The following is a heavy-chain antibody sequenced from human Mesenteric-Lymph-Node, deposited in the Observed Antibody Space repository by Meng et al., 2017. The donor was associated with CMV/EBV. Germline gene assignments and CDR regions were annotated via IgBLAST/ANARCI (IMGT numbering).Heavy chain of an antibody. J-gene: IGHJ4*02. V-gene: IGHV5-51*01. Sequence: KISCKGSGYSVTSYWIGWVRQMPGIGLEWMGIIYPGDSDIRYSPSFQGQVTFSADKSISTAYLQWSSLKASDTAMYYCARRSGTYYDYWGQGTLVTVSS. CDR2: IYPGDSDI. CDR1: GYSVTSYW. CDR3: ARRSGTYYDY. D-gene: IGHD2-15*01.